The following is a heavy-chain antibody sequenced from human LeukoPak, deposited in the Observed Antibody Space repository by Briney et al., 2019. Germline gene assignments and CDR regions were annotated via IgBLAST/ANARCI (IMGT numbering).Heavy chain of an antibody. D-gene: IGHD3-22*01. CDR1: GASFNSDDQY. J-gene: IGHJ4*02. CDR2: IHPSGML. CDR3: SRGLDSRKLGY. V-gene: IGHV4-31*03. Sequence: SETLSLTCTGSGASFNSDDQYWNWIRQSPGKVLEWIGSIHPSGMLYNNPSLESRVTMSRDTSKNQFSLNLNSVTAADTAVYFCSRGLDSRKLGYWGQGILVTVSS.